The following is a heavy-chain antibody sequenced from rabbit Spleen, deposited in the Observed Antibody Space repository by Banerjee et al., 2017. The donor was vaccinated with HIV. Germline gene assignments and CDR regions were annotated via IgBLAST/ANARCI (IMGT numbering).Heavy chain of an antibody. CDR1: GFSLNNKYV. CDR2: IDPVFGTT. Sequence: QEQLVESGGGLVKPGGSLALTCKASGFSLNNKYVMCWVRQAPGKGLEWIGYIDPVFGTTYYPTWVKGRFTIPSQNPQTTVDLQMNSLTAADTATYLCVRDPGHFNLWGPGPPVHR. CDR3: VRDPGHFNL. J-gene: IGHJ4*01. V-gene: IGHV1S47*01.